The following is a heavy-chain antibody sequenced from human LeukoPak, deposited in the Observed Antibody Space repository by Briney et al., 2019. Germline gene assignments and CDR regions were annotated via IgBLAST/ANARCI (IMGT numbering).Heavy chain of an antibody. CDR3: ARDQVGAITSSGDY. CDR1: GDFFSSYG. CDR2: IIPILGIA. V-gene: IGHV1-69*04. D-gene: IGHD1-26*01. J-gene: IGHJ4*02. Sequence: ASVKVSCKASGDFFSSYGISWVRQAPGQGLEWMGRIIPILGIANYAQKFQGRVTITADKSTSTAYMELSSLRSEDTAVYYCARDQVGAITSSGDYWGQGTLVAVSS.